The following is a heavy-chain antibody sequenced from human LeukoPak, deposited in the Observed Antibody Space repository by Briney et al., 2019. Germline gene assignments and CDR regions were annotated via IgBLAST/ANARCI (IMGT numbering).Heavy chain of an antibody. J-gene: IGHJ6*02. CDR1: GGTFSSYA. D-gene: IGHD3-10*01. Sequence: GASVRVSCKASGGTFSSYAISWVRQAPGQGLEWMGRIIPILGIANYAQKLQGRVTITADKSTSTAYMELSSLRSEDTAVYYCARVSRTYYYGSGSSPPEYYYYGMDVWGQGTTVTVSS. CDR2: IIPILGIA. CDR3: ARVSRTYYYGSGSSPPEYYYYGMDV. V-gene: IGHV1-69*04.